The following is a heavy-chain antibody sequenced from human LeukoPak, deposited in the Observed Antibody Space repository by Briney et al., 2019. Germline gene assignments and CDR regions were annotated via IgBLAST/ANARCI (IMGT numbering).Heavy chain of an antibody. D-gene: IGHD5-12*01. CDR3: ARARSLGIVATSFDY. CDR2: ISSSSSYT. J-gene: IGHJ4*02. V-gene: IGHV3-11*06. Sequence: PGGSLRLSCAASGFTLSEYYMSWIRQAPGKGLEWVSYISSSSSYTNYADSVKGRFTISRDNAKNSLYLQMNSLRAEDTAVYYCARARSLGIVATSFDYWGEGTLVTVSA. CDR1: GFTLSEYY.